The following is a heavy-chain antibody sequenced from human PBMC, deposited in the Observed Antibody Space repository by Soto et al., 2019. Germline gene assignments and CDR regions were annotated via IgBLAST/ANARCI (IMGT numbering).Heavy chain of an antibody. D-gene: IGHD6-6*01. CDR2: ISWDGNNK. Sequence: QVQVVESGGGVVQPGRSLRLSGAASGFTFSSYGMHWVRQAPGKGLEWVAIISWDGNNKYYADSVKGRFTISRDSSTNTLFLQMNSLRAEDTAVYYCAKGGSSSARYFDRWGQGTLVTVSS. CDR3: AKGGSSSARYFDR. CDR1: GFTFSSYG. J-gene: IGHJ5*02. V-gene: IGHV3-30*18.